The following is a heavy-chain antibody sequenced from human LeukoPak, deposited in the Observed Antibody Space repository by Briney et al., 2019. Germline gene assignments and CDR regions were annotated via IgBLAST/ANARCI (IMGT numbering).Heavy chain of an antibody. CDR3: ARWRGSTSERSDY. Sequence: GGSLRLSCAASGFTVSGNYMTWVRQAPGKGLEWVANIKQDGSAKYYVDSVRGRFTISRDNAKNSLYLQMDSLRVEDTATYYCARWRGSTSERSDYWGQGTLVTVSS. CDR1: GFTVSGNY. J-gene: IGHJ4*02. D-gene: IGHD2-2*01. CDR2: IKQDGSAK. V-gene: IGHV3-7*01.